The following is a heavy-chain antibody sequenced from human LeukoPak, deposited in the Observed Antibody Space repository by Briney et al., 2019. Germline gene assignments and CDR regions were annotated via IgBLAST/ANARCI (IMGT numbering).Heavy chain of an antibody. CDR2: IYNGVNT. Sequence: SETLSLTCTVSGASVSSASYWSWIRQPPGKGVEWIAHIYNGVNTNYNPSLKSRVTISVDTSKNQFSLRLNSVTAADTAVYYCARESGPDCTNGVCWDTFDYWGQGTLVTVSS. CDR1: GASVSSASY. D-gene: IGHD2-8*01. J-gene: IGHJ4*02. V-gene: IGHV4-61*01. CDR3: ARESGPDCTNGVCWDTFDY.